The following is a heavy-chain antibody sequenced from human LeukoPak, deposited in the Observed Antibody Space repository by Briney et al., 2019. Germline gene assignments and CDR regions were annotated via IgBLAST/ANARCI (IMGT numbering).Heavy chain of an antibody. D-gene: IGHD3-22*01. V-gene: IGHV4-34*01. J-gene: IGHJ4*02. CDR3: ASLHRSNEGYYYDSSGYSPFDY. CDR1: GGSISSGGYS. CDR2: INHSGST. Sequence: SETLSLTCAVSGGSISSGGYSWSWIRQPPGKGLEWIGEINHSGSTNYNPSLKSRVTISVDTSKNQFSLKLSSVTAADTAVYYCASLHRSNEGYYYDSSGYSPFDYWGQGTLVTVSS.